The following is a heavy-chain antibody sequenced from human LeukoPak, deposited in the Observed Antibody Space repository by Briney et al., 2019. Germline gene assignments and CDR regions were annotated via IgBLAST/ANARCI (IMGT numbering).Heavy chain of an antibody. D-gene: IGHD3-10*01. J-gene: IGHJ4*02. Sequence: GGSPRLSCAASGFTFSSYSMNWVRQAPGKGLEWFSYISSSSSTIYYAASVTDRFTISRDNAKNSLYLQMNSLRAEDTAVYYCARFMVRGVIIDYWGQGTLVTVSS. CDR2: ISSSSSTI. V-gene: IGHV3-48*01. CDR1: GFTFSSYS. CDR3: ARFMVRGVIIDY.